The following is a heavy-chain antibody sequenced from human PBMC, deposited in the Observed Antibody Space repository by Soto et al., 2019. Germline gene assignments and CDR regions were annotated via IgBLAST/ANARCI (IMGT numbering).Heavy chain of an antibody. D-gene: IGHD3-10*01. V-gene: IGHV4-59*08. CDR3: ARLFSPFGDHRGLRSFPTQRSSDL. CDR1: GGTMSNSY. CDR2: IYSSGST. Sequence: ASQEFSLTYTGSGGTMSNSYWSLIRQSPEKGMEWIGYIYSSGSTNYNPSLNSRVTISVDTSKNQFSLKLSSLSAADTAVYYCARLFSPFGDHRGLRSFPTQRSSDL. J-gene: IGHJ2*01.